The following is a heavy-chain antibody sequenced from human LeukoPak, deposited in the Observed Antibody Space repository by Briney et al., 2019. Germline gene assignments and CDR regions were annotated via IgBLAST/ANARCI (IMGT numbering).Heavy chain of an antibody. V-gene: IGHV3-33*08. Sequence: GGSLRLSCAGSGFTFSSYAMHWVRQAPGKGLEWVTVIWYGGSNKYYADSVKGRFTISRDNSKNAVYLQMNNLRAEDTAVYYCARGYSSSSGVFDLWGQGTMVTVSS. CDR1: GFTFSSYA. J-gene: IGHJ3*01. CDR2: IWYGGSNK. D-gene: IGHD6-6*01. CDR3: ARGYSSSSGVFDL.